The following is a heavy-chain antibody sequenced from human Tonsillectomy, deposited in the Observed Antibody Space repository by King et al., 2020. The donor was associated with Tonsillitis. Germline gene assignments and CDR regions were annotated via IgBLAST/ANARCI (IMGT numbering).Heavy chain of an antibody. CDR1: DYPFSTFG. J-gene: IGHJ4*02. Sequence: QLVQSGAEMKVPGASVKVSCKASDYPFSTFGINWVRQAPGQGLEWMGWISTYNGNTNYHQKLQGRVTMTTDTSTSAAYMELRSLRSDDTAVYYCARNRATMIPYYFDYWGQGTLVAVSP. D-gene: IGHD3-22*01. CDR3: ARNRATMIPYYFDY. V-gene: IGHV1-18*01. CDR2: ISTYNGNT.